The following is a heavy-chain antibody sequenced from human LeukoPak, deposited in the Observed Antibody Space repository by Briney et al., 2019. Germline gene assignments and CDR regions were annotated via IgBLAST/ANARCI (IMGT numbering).Heavy chain of an antibody. CDR3: AKDSGDYYGSGSYYVGFDY. CDR1: GFTFSSYA. CDR2: ISGSGGST. V-gene: IGHV3-23*01. Sequence: PGGSLRLSCAASGFTFSSYAMSWVRQAPGKGLEWVSAISGSGGSTYYADSVKGRFTISRDNSKNTLYLQMNSLRAEDTAVYYCAKDSGDYYGSGSYYVGFDYWGQGTLVTVSS. D-gene: IGHD3-10*01. J-gene: IGHJ4*02.